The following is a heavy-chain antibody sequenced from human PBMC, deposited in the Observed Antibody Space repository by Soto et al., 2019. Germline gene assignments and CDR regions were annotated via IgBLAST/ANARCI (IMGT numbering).Heavy chain of an antibody. V-gene: IGHV1-2*04. J-gene: IGHJ6*02. CDR2: INPNSGGT. CDR1: GYTFTGYY. Sequence: ASVKVSCKASGYTFTGYYMHWVRQAPGQGLEWMGWINPNSGGTNYAQKFQGWVTMTRDTSISTAYMELSRLRSDDTAVYCCARATKQGGYDILTAYGMDVWGQGTTVTVSS. D-gene: IGHD3-9*01. CDR3: ARATKQGGYDILTAYGMDV.